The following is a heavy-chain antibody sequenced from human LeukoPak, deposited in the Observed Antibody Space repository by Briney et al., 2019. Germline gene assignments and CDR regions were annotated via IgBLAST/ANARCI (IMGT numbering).Heavy chain of an antibody. D-gene: IGHD3/OR15-3a*01. J-gene: IGHJ4*02. CDR3: ARGPGLFDY. V-gene: IGHV4-38-2*02. Sequence: PSETLSLTCTVSSYSISSGHYWGWIRQPPGKGLEWIGSIYDSGSTYYNPSLKSRVTISVDTSKNQFSLKLSSVTAADTAVYYCARGPGLFDYWGQGTLVTVPS. CDR2: IYDSGST. CDR1: SYSISSGHY.